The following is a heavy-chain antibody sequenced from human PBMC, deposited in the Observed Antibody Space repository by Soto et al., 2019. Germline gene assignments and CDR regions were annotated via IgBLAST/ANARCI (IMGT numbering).Heavy chain of an antibody. J-gene: IGHJ6*03. CDR3: AGGRHRHHYYYYMDV. CDR2: IYHSGRT. Sequence: QVQLQESGPGLVKPSGTLSLTCAVSSGSISSSNWCSWVRQPPGKGLEWIGEIYHSGRTNYNPSLKRRVTISVDKAKNQFSLKLSSVTAADTAVYYCAGGRHRHHYYYYMDVWGKGTTVTVSS. V-gene: IGHV4-4*02. D-gene: IGHD6-6*01. CDR1: SGSISSSNW.